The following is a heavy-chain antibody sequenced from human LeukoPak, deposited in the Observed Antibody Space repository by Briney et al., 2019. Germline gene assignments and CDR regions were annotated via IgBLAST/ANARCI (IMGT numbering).Heavy chain of an antibody. D-gene: IGHD3-22*01. J-gene: IGHJ4*02. V-gene: IGHV4-31*03. CDR1: GGSISSGGYY. Sequence: SQTLSLTCTVSGGSISSGGYYWSWIRQHPVKGLEWIGYIYYSGSTYYNPSLKSRVTISVDTSKNQFSLKLSSVTAADTAVYYCARVVPEADYYDSSGYYYIWGQGTLVTVSS. CDR3: ARVVPEADYYDSSGYYYI. CDR2: IYYSGST.